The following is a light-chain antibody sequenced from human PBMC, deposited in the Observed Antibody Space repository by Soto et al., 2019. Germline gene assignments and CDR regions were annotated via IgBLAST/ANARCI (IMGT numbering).Light chain of an antibody. CDR2: GAS. V-gene: IGKV3-20*01. CDR3: QQYGSSPWT. CDR1: QSVSSSY. Sequence: EIVLTQSPVTLSLSPGERATLSCRASQSVSSSYLVWYQQRPGQAPGLLIHGASSRAAGVPDRFTGSGSGTDFTLTINRLEPEDFAVYYCQQYGSSPWTFGQGTKVDI. J-gene: IGKJ1*01.